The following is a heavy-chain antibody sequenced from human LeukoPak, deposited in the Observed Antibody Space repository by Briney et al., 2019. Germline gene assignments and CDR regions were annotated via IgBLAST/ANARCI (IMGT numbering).Heavy chain of an antibody. D-gene: IGHD1-14*01. CDR1: GFTVSNSY. V-gene: IGHV3-53*01. Sequence: PGGSLRLSCAASGFTVSNSYLNWVRQAPGKGLEWVSVIYRGGSTYYADSVKGRFTISRDNSKNTLYLQMNSLRAEDTAVYYCARDLGKPNDYWGQGTLVTVSS. CDR2: IYRGGST. J-gene: IGHJ4*02. CDR3: ARDLGKPNDY.